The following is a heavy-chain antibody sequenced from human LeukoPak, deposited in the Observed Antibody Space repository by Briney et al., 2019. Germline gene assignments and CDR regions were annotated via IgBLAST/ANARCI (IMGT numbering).Heavy chain of an antibody. D-gene: IGHD2-15*01. V-gene: IGHV3-7*01. CDR2: IKQEGSEK. J-gene: IGHJ4*02. CDR3: ASPVVAATGSDY. CDR1: GFTFSSYW. Sequence: PGGSLRLSCAASGFTFSSYWMSWVRQAPGKGLEWVANIKQEGSEKYYVDSVKGRFTISRDKAKNSLYLQMNSLRAEDMAVHYCASPVVAATGSDYWGQGTLVTVSS.